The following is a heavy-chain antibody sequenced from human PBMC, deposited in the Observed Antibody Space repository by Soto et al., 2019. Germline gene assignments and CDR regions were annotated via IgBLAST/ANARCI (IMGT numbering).Heavy chain of an antibody. CDR3: ASSFYGWGPLDI. CDR1: GXTFSSYG. V-gene: IGHV3-66*01. Sequence: GSLRLSCAASGXTFSSYGMHWVRQAPGKGLEWVSVIYSGGSTYYADSVKGRFTISRDNSKNTLYLQMNSLRAEDTAVYYCASSFYGWGPLDIWGKGKRFTV. J-gene: IGHJ3*02. D-gene: IGHD3-10*01. CDR2: IYSGGST.